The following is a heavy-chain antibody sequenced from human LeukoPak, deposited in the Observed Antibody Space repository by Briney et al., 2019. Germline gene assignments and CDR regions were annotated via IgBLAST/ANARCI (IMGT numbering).Heavy chain of an antibody. CDR1: GGSISSYY. D-gene: IGHD6-6*01. Sequence: PSETLSLTCTVSGGSISSYYWSWIRQPPGKGLEWIGYIYYSGSTNYNPSLKSRVTISVDKSKNQFSLKLSSVTAADTAVYYCARASSIAARYAYYYYYMDVWGKGTTVTVSS. CDR2: IYYSGST. CDR3: ARASSIAARYAYYYYYMDV. V-gene: IGHV4-59*12. J-gene: IGHJ6*03.